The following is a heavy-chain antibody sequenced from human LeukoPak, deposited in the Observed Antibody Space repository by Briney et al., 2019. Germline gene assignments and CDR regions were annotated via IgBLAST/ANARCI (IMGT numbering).Heavy chain of an antibody. CDR2: ISYSGST. CDR3: ARPGPGLIVGASFDY. Sequence: SETLSLTCTVSGGSITSGNSFWGWLRQPPGKGLEWIGSISYSGSTYYNPSLKSRVTMSGDTSKNQFSLKLNSVTAADTAVYYCARPGPGLIVGASFDYWGQGTLVTVSS. D-gene: IGHD1-26*01. J-gene: IGHJ4*02. V-gene: IGHV4-39*01. CDR1: GGSITSGNSF.